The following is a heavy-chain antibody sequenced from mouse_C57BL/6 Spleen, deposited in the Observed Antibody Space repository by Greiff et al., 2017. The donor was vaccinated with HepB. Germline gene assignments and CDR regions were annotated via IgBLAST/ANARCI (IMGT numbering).Heavy chain of an antibody. CDR3: ARYPYYYGSSYDYYAMDY. CDR2: IRNKANGYTT. Sequence: EVKLQESGGGLVQPGGSLSLSCAASGFTFTDYYMSWVRQPPGKALEWLGFIRNKANGYTTEYSASVKGRFTISRDNSQSILYLQMNALRAEDSATYYCARYPYYYGSSYDYYAMDYWGQGTSVTVSS. J-gene: IGHJ4*01. D-gene: IGHD1-1*01. CDR1: GFTFTDYY. V-gene: IGHV7-3*01.